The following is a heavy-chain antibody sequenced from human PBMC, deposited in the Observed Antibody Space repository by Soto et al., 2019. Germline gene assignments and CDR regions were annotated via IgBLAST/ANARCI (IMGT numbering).Heavy chain of an antibody. J-gene: IGHJ5*02. V-gene: IGHV6-1*01. Sequence: QTLSLTCAISGDSVSSNSASWNWIRQSPSRGLEWLGRTYYRSQWYSDYGASVRGRIIINPDPSKNQFSLQLNSVTPDDSAVDSCARGPGILNPGGRGILLTASS. CDR3: ARGPGILNP. CDR1: GDSVSSNSAS. CDR2: TYYRSQWYS. D-gene: IGHD3-9*01.